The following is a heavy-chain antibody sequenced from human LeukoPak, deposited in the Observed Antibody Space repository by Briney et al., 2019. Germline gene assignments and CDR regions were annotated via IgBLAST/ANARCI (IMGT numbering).Heavy chain of an antibody. V-gene: IGHV4-30-2*01. Sequence: SETLSLTCTVSGGSISSGGYYWSWIRQPPGKGLEWIGYIYHSGSTYYNPSLKSRVTISVDRSKNQFSLKLSSVTAADTAVYYCARSNILTGYYYYFDYWGQGTLVTVSS. D-gene: IGHD3-9*01. J-gene: IGHJ4*02. CDR3: ARSNILTGYYYYFDY. CDR2: IYHSGST. CDR1: GGSISSGGYY.